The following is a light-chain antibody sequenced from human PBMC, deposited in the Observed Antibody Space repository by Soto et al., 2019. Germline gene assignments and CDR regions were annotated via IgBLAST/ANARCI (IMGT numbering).Light chain of an antibody. CDR1: QSLLYSNGYNY. CDR2: LGS. J-gene: IGKJ1*01. V-gene: IGKV2-28*01. CDR3: MQALEGRT. Sequence: EIVMTQSPLSLPVTPGEPASISCRSSQSLLYSNGYNYLDWYLQKPGQSPQLLIYLGSNRASGVPDRFSGGGSGTEFSLKSSRVEAEDVGVYYCMQALEGRTFGYGTKVESK.